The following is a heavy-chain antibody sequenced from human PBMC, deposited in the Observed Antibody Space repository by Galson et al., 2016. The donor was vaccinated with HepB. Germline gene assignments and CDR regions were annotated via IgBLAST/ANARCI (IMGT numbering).Heavy chain of an antibody. Sequence: SLRLSCAASGFTFSSYWMSWVRQAPGRGLEWVANIKEDGSEKYYVDSVKGRFTISRDNAKNSLYLQMNSLRVEDTALYYCAKDLGGYSYDYYSYYGMDVWGQGTTVTVSS. CDR3: AKDLGGYSYDYYSYYGMDV. V-gene: IGHV3-7*03. CDR2: IKEDGSEK. J-gene: IGHJ6*02. CDR1: GFTFSSYW. D-gene: IGHD5-18*01.